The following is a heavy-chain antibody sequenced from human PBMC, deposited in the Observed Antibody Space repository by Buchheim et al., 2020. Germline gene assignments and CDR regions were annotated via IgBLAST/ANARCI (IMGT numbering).Heavy chain of an antibody. CDR3: AKDGYYDFWSGYYKYYFDY. Sequence: EVQLVESGGGLVQPGGSLRLSCAASGFTFSSYAMSWVRQAPGKGLEWVSAISGSGGSTHYADSVKGRFTISRDNSKNTLYLQMNSLRAEDTAVYYCAKDGYYDFWSGYYKYYFDYWGQGTL. D-gene: IGHD3-3*01. V-gene: IGHV3-23*04. CDR1: GFTFSSYA. J-gene: IGHJ4*02. CDR2: ISGSGGST.